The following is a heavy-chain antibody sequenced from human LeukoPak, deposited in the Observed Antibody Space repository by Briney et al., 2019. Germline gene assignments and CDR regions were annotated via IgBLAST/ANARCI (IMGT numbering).Heavy chain of an antibody. D-gene: IGHD3-3*01. V-gene: IGHV3-74*01. CDR1: GFTFSGFW. Sequence: GGSLRLSCAASGFTFSGFWVHWVRQAPGKGLVWVSHINGDGSETSYADSVKGRFTISRDNAKNTLYLQMNSLRAEDTAVYYCARGGVSRTHDYWGQGTLVTVSS. CDR2: INGDGSET. CDR3: ARGGVSRTHDY. J-gene: IGHJ4*02.